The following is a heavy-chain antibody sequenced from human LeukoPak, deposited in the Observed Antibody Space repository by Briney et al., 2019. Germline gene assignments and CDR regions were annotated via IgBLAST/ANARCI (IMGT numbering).Heavy chain of an antibody. D-gene: IGHD6-6*01. CDR1: GFTFSSYA. CDR2: ISSSGGNT. J-gene: IGHJ4*02. CDR3: AKDSFGLQQLAE. Sequence: PGGSLRLSCAASGFTFSSYAMSWVRQAPGKGLEWVSAISSSGGNTNYADSVKGRFTISRDNSKNMLSLQMNSLRAEDTAVYYCAKDSFGLQQLAEWGQGTLVTVSS. V-gene: IGHV3-23*01.